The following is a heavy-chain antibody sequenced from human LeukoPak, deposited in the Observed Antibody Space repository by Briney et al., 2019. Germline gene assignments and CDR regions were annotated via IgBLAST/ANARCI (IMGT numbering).Heavy chain of an antibody. CDR3: AKDMRSGWYNGYDY. CDR1: GFTFDDYA. Sequence: PGGSLRLSCAASGFTFDDYAMHWVRQAPGKGLEWVSGISWNSGSIGYADSVKGRFTIPRDNAKNSLYLQMNSLRAEDTALYYCAKDMRSGWYNGYDYWGQGTLVTVSS. D-gene: IGHD6-19*01. V-gene: IGHV3-9*01. J-gene: IGHJ4*02. CDR2: ISWNSGSI.